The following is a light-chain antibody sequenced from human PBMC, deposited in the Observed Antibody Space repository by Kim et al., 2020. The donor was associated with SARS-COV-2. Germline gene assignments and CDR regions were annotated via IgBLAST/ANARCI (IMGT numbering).Light chain of an antibody. Sequence: SQGERATLTCRASQSVSSSYLAWYQQKPGQAPRLLIYGASSRATGIPDRFSGSGSGTDFTLTISRLEPEDFAVYYCQQYGSSPYTFGQGTKLEI. CDR3: QQYGSSPYT. CDR2: GAS. CDR1: QSVSSSY. V-gene: IGKV3-20*01. J-gene: IGKJ2*01.